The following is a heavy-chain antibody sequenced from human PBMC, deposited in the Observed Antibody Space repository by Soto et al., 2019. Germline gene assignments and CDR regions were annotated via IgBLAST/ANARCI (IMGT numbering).Heavy chain of an antibody. Sequence: ASVKVSCKASGYTFTSYYMHWVRQAPGQGLEWMGIINPSGGSTSYAQKFQGRVTMTRDTSTSTVYMELSSLRSEDTAVYYCAKDLGGWGRDIVLVPAAMRAREEYYYYGMDVWGQGTTVTVSS. V-gene: IGHV1-46*01. J-gene: IGHJ6*02. CDR1: GYTFTSYY. CDR3: AKDLGGWGRDIVLVPAAMRAREEYYYYGMDV. D-gene: IGHD2-2*01. CDR2: INPSGGST.